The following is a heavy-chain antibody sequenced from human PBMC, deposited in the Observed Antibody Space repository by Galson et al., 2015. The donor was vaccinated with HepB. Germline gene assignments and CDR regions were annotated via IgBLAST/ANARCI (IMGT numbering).Heavy chain of an antibody. Sequence: LSLTYAVSGGSISSSNWWSWVRQSPGKGLEWIGEMYHSGTTNYNPSLKSRVTILVDKFKNQFSLKLSSVTAADTAGYYCARDGAHINVGDQSTPPRFYYYGMDVWGQGTTVTVSS. CDR2: MYHSGTT. D-gene: IGHD2-2*01. CDR3: ARDGAHINVGDQSTPPRFYYYGMDV. CDR1: GGSISSSNW. J-gene: IGHJ6*02. V-gene: IGHV4-4*02.